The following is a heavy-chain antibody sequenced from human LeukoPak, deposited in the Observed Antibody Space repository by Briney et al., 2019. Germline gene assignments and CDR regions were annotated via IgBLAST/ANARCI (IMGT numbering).Heavy chain of an antibody. CDR3: ARVPSPATYYYDSSGCLDY. CDR1: GFTFDDYA. CDR2: ISWNNGSI. D-gene: IGHD3-22*01. J-gene: IGHJ4*02. V-gene: IGHV3-9*01. Sequence: SLRLSCAASGFTFDDYAMHWVRQAPGKGLEWVSGISWNNGSIGYADSVKGRFTISRDNAKNSLYLQMNSLRAEDTAVYYCARVPSPATYYYDSSGCLDYWGQGTLVTVSS.